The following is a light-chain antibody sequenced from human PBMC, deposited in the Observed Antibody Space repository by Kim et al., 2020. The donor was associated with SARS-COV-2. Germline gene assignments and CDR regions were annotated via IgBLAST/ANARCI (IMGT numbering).Light chain of an antibody. CDR2: AAS. CDR3: QYYTSSFT. V-gene: IGKV3-20*01. J-gene: IGKJ4*01. CDR1: QIISSSY. Sequence: EIVLTQSPGTLSFSPGERATLSCRASQIISSSYLAWYQHKPGQAPKLLIYAASSRATGIPDRFSGSGSGTDFTLTISRLEPEDFAVYYCQYYTSSFTFGGGTKVDIK.